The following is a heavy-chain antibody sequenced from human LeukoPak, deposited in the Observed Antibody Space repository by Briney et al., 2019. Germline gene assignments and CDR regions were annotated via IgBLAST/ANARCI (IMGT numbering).Heavy chain of an antibody. Sequence: SSSSSYIYYADSVKGRFTISRDNAKNSLYLQMNSLRAEDTAVYYCARELAIVVVPAATDNWGQGTLVTVSS. J-gene: IGHJ4*02. V-gene: IGHV3-21*01. CDR2: SSSSSYI. D-gene: IGHD2-2*01. CDR3: ARELAIVVVPAATDN.